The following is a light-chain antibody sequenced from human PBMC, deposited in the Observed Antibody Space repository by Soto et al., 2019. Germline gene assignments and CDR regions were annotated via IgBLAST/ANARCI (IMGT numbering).Light chain of an antibody. CDR2: DVS. Sequence: QSALTQPPSVSGSPGQSVSISCTGTSSDVGRYNHVSWYQQPPGTAPKLMIYDVSNRPSGVPDRFSGSKSGNTASLTISGLQAEDEAEYYCSSDTGSSTLVVFGGGTKLTVL. CDR1: SSDVGRYNH. J-gene: IGLJ2*01. CDR3: SSDTGSSTLVV. V-gene: IGLV2-18*02.